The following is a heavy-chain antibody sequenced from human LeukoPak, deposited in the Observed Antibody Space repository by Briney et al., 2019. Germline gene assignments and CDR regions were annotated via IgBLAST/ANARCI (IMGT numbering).Heavy chain of an antibody. V-gene: IGHV3-74*01. Sequence: GRSLRLSCAASGFTFSSDWMHWVRQAPGKGLVWVSRINGDGSSTSHADSVKGRFTISRDNAKNTLFLQMNSLRAEDTAVYYCARILTYASGSYFDYWGQGTLVTVSS. CDR3: ARILTYASGSYFDY. D-gene: IGHD3-10*01. CDR1: GFTFSSDW. CDR2: INGDGSST. J-gene: IGHJ4*02.